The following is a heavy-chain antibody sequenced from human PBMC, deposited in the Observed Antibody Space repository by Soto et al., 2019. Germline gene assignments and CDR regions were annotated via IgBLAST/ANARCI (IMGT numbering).Heavy chain of an antibody. CDR3: ARDGMRGSYEDAFYX. D-gene: IGHD1-26*01. J-gene: IGHJ3*02. CDR1: GYTFTSYG. CDR2: ISAYNGNT. V-gene: IGHV1-18*01. Sequence: ASVKVSCKASGYTFTSYGISWVRQAPGQGLEWMGLISAYNGNTNYAKKLKGRVTMTKDTSTSTAYMELRSLRSDDTAVYYCARDGMRGSYEDAFYXWGQGTMVTVS.